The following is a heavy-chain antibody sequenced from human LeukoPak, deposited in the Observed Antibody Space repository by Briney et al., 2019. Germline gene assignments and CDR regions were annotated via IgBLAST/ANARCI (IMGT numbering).Heavy chain of an antibody. Sequence: GGSLRLSCAASGFTFSSYNMHWVRQAPGKGLEWVSSISLRSSYIYYADSLKGRFTISRDNARSSLYLQMNSLRADDTAVYYCARDYDGTNTISDYWGQGTLVTVSS. CDR1: GFTFSSYN. J-gene: IGHJ4*02. V-gene: IGHV3-21*06. D-gene: IGHD1-7*01. CDR3: ARDYDGTNTISDY. CDR2: ISLRSSYI.